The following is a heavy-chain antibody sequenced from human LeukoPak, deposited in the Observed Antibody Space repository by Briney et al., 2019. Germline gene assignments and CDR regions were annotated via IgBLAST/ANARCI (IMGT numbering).Heavy chain of an antibody. V-gene: IGHV3-30*18. CDR3: AKPTVTTNGMDV. J-gene: IGHJ6*02. CDR1: GFTFSSYG. D-gene: IGHD4-17*01. CDR2: ISYDGSNK. Sequence: GGSLRLSCAASGFTFSSYGMHWVRQAPGKGLEWVAVISYDGSNKYYADSVKGRFTISRDNSKNTLYLQMNSLRAEDTAVYYCAKPTVTTNGMDVWGQGTTVTVSS.